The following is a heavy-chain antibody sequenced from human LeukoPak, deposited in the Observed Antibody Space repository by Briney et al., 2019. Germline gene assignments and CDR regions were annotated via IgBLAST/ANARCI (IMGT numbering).Heavy chain of an antibody. CDR1: GFTFSDYY. CDR2: INHSGST. D-gene: IGHD3-10*01. CDR3: ARYSYGSGSFDY. J-gene: IGHJ4*02. V-gene: IGHV4-34*01. Sequence: GSLRLSCAASGFTFSDYYMSWIRQPPGKGLEWIGEINHSGSTNYNPSLKSRVTISVDTSKNQFTLKLGSVTAADTAVYYCARYSYGSGSFDYWGQGTLVTVSS.